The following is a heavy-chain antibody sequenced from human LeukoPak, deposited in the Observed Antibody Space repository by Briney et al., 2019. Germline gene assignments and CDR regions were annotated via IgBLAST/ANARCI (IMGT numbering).Heavy chain of an antibody. CDR1: GYTLSSFG. CDR3: ARALAGGDYVSPDY. V-gene: IGHV1-18*01. Sequence: GASVKVSCKASGYTLSSFGITWVRQAPGQGLEWMGWICTYNGNTNYAQKLQGRVTMTTDTSTSTGYMELRSLRSDDTAVYYCARALAGGDYVSPDYWGQGTLVTVSS. D-gene: IGHD4-17*01. J-gene: IGHJ4*02. CDR2: ICTYNGNT.